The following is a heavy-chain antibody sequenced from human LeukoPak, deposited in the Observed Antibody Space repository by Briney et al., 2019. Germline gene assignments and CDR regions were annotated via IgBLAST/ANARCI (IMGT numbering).Heavy chain of an antibody. V-gene: IGHV3-30*18. CDR3: AKGGSIVATINYFDY. D-gene: IGHD5-12*01. CDR1: GFTFSRYG. CDR2: ISYDGNNK. Sequence: PGGSLRLSCAASGFTFSRYGMHWVRQAPGKGLEWVAIISYDGNNKYYADSVKGRFANSRDNSKNTLYLHMNSLRAEDTALYYCAKGGSIVATINYFDYWGQGTLVTVSS. J-gene: IGHJ4*02.